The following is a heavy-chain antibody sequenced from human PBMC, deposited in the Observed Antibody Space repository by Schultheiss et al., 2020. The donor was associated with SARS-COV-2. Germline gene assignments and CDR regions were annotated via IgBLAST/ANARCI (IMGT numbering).Heavy chain of an antibody. CDR1: GGSFSGYY. D-gene: IGHD1-26*01. Sequence: SETLSLTCAVYGGSFSGYYWSWIRQPPGKGLEWIGSIYYSGSPNCNPSLKSRVTISVDTSKNQFSLKLSSVTAADTAVYYCARPMYSGSYSYAFDIWGQGTMVTVSS. CDR3: ARPMYSGSYSYAFDI. J-gene: IGHJ3*02. CDR2: IYYSGSP. V-gene: IGHV4-34*01.